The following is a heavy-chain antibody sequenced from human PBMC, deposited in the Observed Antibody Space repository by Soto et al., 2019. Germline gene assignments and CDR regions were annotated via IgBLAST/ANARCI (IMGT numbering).Heavy chain of an antibody. D-gene: IGHD3-10*01. Sequence: SETLSLTCAVSGYSISSGYYWGWIRQPPGKGLEWIGSIYHSGSTYCNPSLKSRVTISVDTSKNQFSLKLSSVTAADTAVYYCAKQGITMVRGVIVLPYYYYYGMDVWGQGTTVTVS. CDR2: IYHSGST. J-gene: IGHJ6*02. V-gene: IGHV4-38-2*01. CDR3: AKQGITMVRGVIVLPYYYYYGMDV. CDR1: GYSISSGYY.